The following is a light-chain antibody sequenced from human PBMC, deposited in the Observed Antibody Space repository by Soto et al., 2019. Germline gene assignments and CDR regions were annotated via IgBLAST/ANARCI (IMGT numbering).Light chain of an antibody. CDR2: DAS. Sequence: DYQVTQSPSPLSASVGARVPTTSLASQSISSWLAWYQQKPGKAPKLLIYDASSLESGVPSRFSGSGSGTEFTLTISSLQPDDFATYYCQQYNSYSWTFGQGTKVDI. CDR3: QQYNSYSWT. V-gene: IGKV1-5*01. CDR1: QSISSW. J-gene: IGKJ1*01.